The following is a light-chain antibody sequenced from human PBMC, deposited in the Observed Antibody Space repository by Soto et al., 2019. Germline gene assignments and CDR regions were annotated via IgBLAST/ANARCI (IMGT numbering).Light chain of an antibody. J-gene: IGKJ1*01. CDR3: QHYGNSVWT. Sequence: SLLIKKPGTPFFSPREKDTHSSRASQSVSSTNLVWYQLKPGQAPRLLIYGASSRATGIPDRFSGSGSEIDFTLIITRLEPEDFAVYYCQHYGNSVWTFGQGTKVDIK. CDR1: QSVSSTN. CDR2: GAS. V-gene: IGKV3-20*01.